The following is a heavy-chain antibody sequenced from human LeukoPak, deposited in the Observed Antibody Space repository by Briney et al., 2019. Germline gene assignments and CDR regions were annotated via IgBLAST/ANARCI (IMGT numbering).Heavy chain of an antibody. CDR1: GFTFNGFW. D-gene: IGHD4-17*01. CDR2: IKQDGSDI. CDR3: TRDALYGDPSYYYMDV. Sequence: SGGSLRLSCAASGFTFNGFWMSWVRQAPGKGLEWVANIKQDGSDIYYLGSVRGRFTISKDNAVNSLYLQMNSLRAEDTAVYYCTRDALYGDPSYYYMDVWGKGTTVTVSS. J-gene: IGHJ6*03. V-gene: IGHV3-7*01.